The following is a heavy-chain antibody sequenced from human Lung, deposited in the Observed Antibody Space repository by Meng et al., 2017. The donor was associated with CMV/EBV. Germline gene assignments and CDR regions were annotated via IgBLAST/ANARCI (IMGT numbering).Heavy chain of an antibody. J-gene: IGHJ2*01. CDR2: INPNSGAT. CDR3: ARDSRHCTSASCYSWYFDL. CDR1: GYTFTGYY. Sequence: QVQVGQVGAEVKKPGASVKFSCKASGYTFTGYYMHWVRQAPGQGLEWMGRINPNSGATEYAQNFQGRVTMTRDTSISTAYMELSRLRSDDTAVYYCARDSRHCTSASCYSWYFDLWGRGTLVTVSS. V-gene: IGHV1-2*06. D-gene: IGHD2-2*02.